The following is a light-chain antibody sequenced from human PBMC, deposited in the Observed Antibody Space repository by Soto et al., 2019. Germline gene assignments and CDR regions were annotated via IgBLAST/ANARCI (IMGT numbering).Light chain of an antibody. V-gene: IGKV3-20*01. Sequence: EIALTQSPGTLSLSPGERASLSCSASQSVASNYLAWHQQKPGQAPRLLIYGASSRATGVPDRFSGSGSGTDFTLTIRRLEPEDFAVYYCQQYGSSPWTFGEGTKVDIK. CDR3: QQYGSSPWT. CDR1: QSVASNY. J-gene: IGKJ1*01. CDR2: GAS.